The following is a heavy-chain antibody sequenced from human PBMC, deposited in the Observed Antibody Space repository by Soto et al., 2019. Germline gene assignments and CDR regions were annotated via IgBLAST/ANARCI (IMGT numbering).Heavy chain of an antibody. D-gene: IGHD6-13*01. V-gene: IGHV4-39*01. CDR2: IYYSGST. Sequence: PSETLSLTCTVPGGSISSSSYYWGWIRQPPGKGLEWIGSIYYSGSTYYNPSLKSRVTISVDTSKNQFSLKLSSVTAADTAVYYCARTRIAAAVYYFDYWGQGTLVTVSS. CDR1: GGSISSSSYY. CDR3: ARTRIAAAVYYFDY. J-gene: IGHJ4*02.